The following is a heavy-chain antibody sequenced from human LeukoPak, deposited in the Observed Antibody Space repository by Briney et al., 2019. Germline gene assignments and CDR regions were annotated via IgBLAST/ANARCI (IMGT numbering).Heavy chain of an antibody. V-gene: IGHV1-8*01. CDR3: ATRGVSNPYYYYGMDV. D-gene: IGHD6-13*01. J-gene: IGHJ6*02. CDR2: MNPNSGNT. Sequence: ASVKVSCKASGYTFTSYDINWVRQATGQGLEWMGWMNPNSGNTGYAQKFQGRVTMTRNTSISTAYVELSSLRSEDTAVYYCATRGVSNPYYYYGMDVWGQGTTVTVSS. CDR1: GYTFTSYD.